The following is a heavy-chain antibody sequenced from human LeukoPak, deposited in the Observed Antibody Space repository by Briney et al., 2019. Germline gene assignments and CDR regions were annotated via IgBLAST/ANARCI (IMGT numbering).Heavy chain of an antibody. J-gene: IGHJ4*02. CDR2: ISYDGSNK. CDR1: GFTFSSYG. V-gene: IGHV3-30*03. D-gene: IGHD3-9*01. CDR3: ARGRDILTGYTSEGDY. Sequence: GGSLRLSCAASGFTFSSYGMHWVRQAPGKGLEWVAVISYDGSNKYYADSVKGRFTISRDNSKNTLYLQMNSLRAEDTAVYYCARGRDILTGYTSEGDYWGQGTLVTVSS.